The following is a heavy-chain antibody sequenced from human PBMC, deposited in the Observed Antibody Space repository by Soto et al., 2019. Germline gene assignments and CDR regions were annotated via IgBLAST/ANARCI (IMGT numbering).Heavy chain of an antibody. CDR2: FIPVVAMA. V-gene: IGHV1-69*04. CDR1: GGPLSSFA. J-gene: IGHJ6*02. CDR3: ATSLDNYFYSAMAV. Sequence: QVQLVQSESEVRKPGSSVKVSCKTSGGPLSSFAISWVRQAPGQGLEWVGTFIPVVAMAKYGQTFQGRATITADHATTTLFMALSPLIYADTAIYYCATSLDNYFYSAMAVWCPGTTVTVS.